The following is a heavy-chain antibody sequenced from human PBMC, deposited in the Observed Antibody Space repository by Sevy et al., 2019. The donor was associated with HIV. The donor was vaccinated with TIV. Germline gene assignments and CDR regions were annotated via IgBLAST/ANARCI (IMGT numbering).Heavy chain of an antibody. CDR2: LLYDGSNK. J-gene: IGHJ6*02. CDR3: ARDGLGGFAQTLDV. V-gene: IGHV3-30*04. Sequence: GGSLRLACAASGFSFSSYAMLWVRQAPGKGLDWVALLLYDGSNKYYADSVKGRFTISRDNAKNTLYLQMNSLRPEDTAVYYCARDGLGGFAQTLDVWGQGTTVTVSS. CDR1: GFSFSSYA. D-gene: IGHD3-16*01.